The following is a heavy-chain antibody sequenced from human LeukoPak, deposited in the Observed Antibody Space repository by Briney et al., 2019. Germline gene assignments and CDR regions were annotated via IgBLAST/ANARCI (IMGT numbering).Heavy chain of an antibody. J-gene: IGHJ6*02. Sequence: ASVKVSCKASGYTFTSYGISWVRQAPGQGLEWMGWISAYNGNTSYAQKLQGRVTMTTDTSTITAYMELRSLRSDDTAVYYCARDDPSDLLLWFGELLSYGMDVWGQGTTVTVSS. CDR1: GYTFTSYG. CDR3: ARDDPSDLLLWFGELLSYGMDV. D-gene: IGHD3-10*01. V-gene: IGHV1-18*01. CDR2: ISAYNGNT.